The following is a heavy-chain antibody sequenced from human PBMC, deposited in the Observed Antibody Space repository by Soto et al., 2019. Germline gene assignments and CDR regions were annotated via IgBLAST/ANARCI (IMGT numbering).Heavy chain of an antibody. CDR3: ARDRGVRGGYGMDV. J-gene: IGHJ6*02. CDR2: IIPIFGTT. CDR1: GGTFSSYA. V-gene: IGHV1-69*06. D-gene: IGHD3-10*01. Sequence: GASVKVSCKASGGTFSSYAISWVRQAPGQGLEWMGGIIPIFGTTNYAQKFQGRVTITADKTTSAAYMELSSLSSEDTAVYYCARDRGVRGGYGMDVWGQGTTVTVSS.